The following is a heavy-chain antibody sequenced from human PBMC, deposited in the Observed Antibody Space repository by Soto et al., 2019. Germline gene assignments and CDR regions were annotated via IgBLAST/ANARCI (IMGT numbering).Heavy chain of an antibody. J-gene: IGHJ3*02. CDR3: AHPGLMGYCSGGSCLGAFDI. D-gene: IGHD2-15*01. CDR2: IYWNDDK. V-gene: IGHV2-5*01. CDR1: GFSLSTSGVG. Sequence: SGPTLVNPTQTLTLTCTFSGFSLSTSGVGVGWIRQPPGKALEWLALIYWNDDKRYSPSLKCRLTITKDTSKNQVVLTMTNMDPVDTATYYCAHPGLMGYCSGGSCLGAFDIWGQGTMVTVSS.